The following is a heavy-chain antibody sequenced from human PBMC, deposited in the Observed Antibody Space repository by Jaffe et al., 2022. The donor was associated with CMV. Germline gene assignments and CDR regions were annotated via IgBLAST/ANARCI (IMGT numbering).Heavy chain of an antibody. CDR3: SKGAYSSGYSFDL. D-gene: IGHD3-22*01. J-gene: IGHJ4*02. Sequence: EVQLVESGGGLVQPGRSLRLSCAASGFSFDDYAMHWVRQAPGKGLEWVSGISWNSGSIGYADSVKGRFTISRDNAKNFLYLQMNSLRTEDTALYYCSKGAYSSGYSFDLWGQGTLVTVSS. CDR2: ISWNSGSI. V-gene: IGHV3-9*01. CDR1: GFSFDDYA.